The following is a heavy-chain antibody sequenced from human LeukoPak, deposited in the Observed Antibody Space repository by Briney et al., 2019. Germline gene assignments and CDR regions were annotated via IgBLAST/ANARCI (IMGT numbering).Heavy chain of an antibody. D-gene: IGHD6-13*01. Sequence: SETLSLTCTVSGYSISSGYYWSWIRQPAGKGLEWIGRIYTSGSTNYNPSLKSRVTMSVDTSKNQFSLKLSSVTAADTAVYYCARGGLGSSSWYGYFDYWGQGTLVTVSS. CDR1: GYSISSGYY. CDR2: IYTSGST. V-gene: IGHV4-4*07. CDR3: ARGGLGSSSWYGYFDY. J-gene: IGHJ4*02.